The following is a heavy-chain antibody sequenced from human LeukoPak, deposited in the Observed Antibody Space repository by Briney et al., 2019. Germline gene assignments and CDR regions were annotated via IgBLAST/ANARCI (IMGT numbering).Heavy chain of an antibody. J-gene: IGHJ4*02. CDR3: ARGTAARPRGLGRLATFDY. D-gene: IGHD6-6*01. Sequence: ASVKVSCKASGGTFSSYAISWVRQAPGQGLEWMGGIIPIFGTANYAQKFQGRVTITTDESTSTAYMELSSLRSEDTAVYYCARGTAARPRGLGRLATFDYWGRGTLVTVSS. CDR2: IIPIFGTA. CDR1: GGTFSSYA. V-gene: IGHV1-69*05.